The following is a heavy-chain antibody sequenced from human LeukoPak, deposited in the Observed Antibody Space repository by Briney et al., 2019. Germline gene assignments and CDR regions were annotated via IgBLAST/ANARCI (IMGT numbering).Heavy chain of an antibody. D-gene: IGHD4-17*01. CDR3: ARIEGDYGVFVY. J-gene: IGHJ4*02. CDR2: IIPVFGTP. Sequence: SVKVSCEASGGTFNTYAINWVRQAPEQGLEWMGRIIPVFGTPKYAQKFQGRVTITADRSTSTAYMELSSLKPDDTAIYYCARIEGDYGVFVYWGQGTLVTVSS. V-gene: IGHV1-69*06. CDR1: GGTFNTYA.